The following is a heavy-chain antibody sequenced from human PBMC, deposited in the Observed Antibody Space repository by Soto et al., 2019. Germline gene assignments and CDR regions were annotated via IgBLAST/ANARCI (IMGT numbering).Heavy chain of an antibody. CDR3: TATLTSEMDV. J-gene: IGHJ6*02. D-gene: IGHD1-20*01. Sequence: PGESLKISCKASQFDFTNYWVGWVRQMPGKGLEWMGIIFPADSDTRFSPSFQGRVTMSVDKSTYTAYLRWNSLKASDTAMYYCTATLTSEMDVWGQGTAVTVSS. V-gene: IGHV5-51*01. CDR1: QFDFTNYW. CDR2: IFPADSDT.